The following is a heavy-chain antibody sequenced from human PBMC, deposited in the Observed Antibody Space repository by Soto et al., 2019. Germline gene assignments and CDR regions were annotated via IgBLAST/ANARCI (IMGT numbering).Heavy chain of an antibody. J-gene: IGHJ5*02. D-gene: IGHD2-2*01. CDR1: GYTFYNYG. CDR2: ISLYSDGT. CDR3: ARVVPGAEAWCGP. V-gene: IGHV1-18*01. Sequence: QVQLVQSGGEVKMPGASVKVSCKTSGYTFYNYGITWLRQAPGQPLEWLGWISLYSDGTNYAQKFQGRDSMTTDTSTTTDYMELRSLRSDDTAGYYCARVVPGAEAWCGPWGQGTLVTVSS.